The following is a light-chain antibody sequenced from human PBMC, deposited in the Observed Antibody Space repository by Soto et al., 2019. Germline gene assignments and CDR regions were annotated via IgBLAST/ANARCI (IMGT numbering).Light chain of an antibody. J-gene: IGKJ4*01. V-gene: IGKV3-11*01. CDR2: DVS. Sequence: ETVLTQSPDTLSLSPGERATLSCRASQSVSSYLAWYQQKPGHAPRLLIYDVSNRATGIPSRFSGSGSGTDFTLTISSLEPEDFSFYYCQHRSDWPTFGGGTKVEIK. CDR3: QHRSDWPT. CDR1: QSVSSY.